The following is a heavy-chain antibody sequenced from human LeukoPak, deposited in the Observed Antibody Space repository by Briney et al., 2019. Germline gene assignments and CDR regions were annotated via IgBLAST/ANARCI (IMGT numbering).Heavy chain of an antibody. Sequence: GGSLRLSCAASGFTSSNYGMHWVRQAPGKGLEWVAVLYYGGTNKYYADSVKGRFTISRDTSKNTLYLQMDSLRAEDTAVYYCAGEDLRFLQWLWGQGTLVTVSS. CDR2: LYYGGTNK. CDR3: AGEDLRFLQWL. J-gene: IGHJ4*02. CDR1: GFTSSNYG. D-gene: IGHD3-3*01. V-gene: IGHV3-33*01.